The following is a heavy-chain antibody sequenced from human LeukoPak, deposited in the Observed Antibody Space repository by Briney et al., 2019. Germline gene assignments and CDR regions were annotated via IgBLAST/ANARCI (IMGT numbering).Heavy chain of an antibody. CDR3: ARGGIRGIAARYYYMDV. D-gene: IGHD6-6*01. V-gene: IGHV4-59*12. Sequence: SETLSLTCTVSGGSISSYYWSWIRQPPGKGLEWIGYIYYSGSTNYNPSLKSRVTISVDTSKNQFSLKLSSVTAADTAVYYCARGGIRGIAARYYYMDVWGKGTTVTVSS. J-gene: IGHJ6*03. CDR1: GGSISSYY. CDR2: IYYSGST.